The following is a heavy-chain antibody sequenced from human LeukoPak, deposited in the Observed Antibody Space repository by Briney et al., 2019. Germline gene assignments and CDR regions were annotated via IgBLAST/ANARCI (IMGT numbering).Heavy chain of an antibody. CDR1: GYTFTSYG. D-gene: IGHD2-2*01. Sequence: ASVKVSCKASGYTFTSYGISWVRQAPGQGLEWIGWISAYNGNTNYAQKLKGRVTMTTDTSTSTAYMELRSLRSDDTAVYYCARDRCSSTSCYGRFDPWGQGTLVTVSS. CDR2: ISAYNGNT. J-gene: IGHJ5*02. V-gene: IGHV1-18*01. CDR3: ARDRCSSTSCYGRFDP.